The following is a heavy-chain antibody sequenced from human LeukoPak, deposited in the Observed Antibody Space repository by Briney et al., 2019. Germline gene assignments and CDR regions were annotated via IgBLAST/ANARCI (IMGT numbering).Heavy chain of an antibody. V-gene: IGHV1-2*06. CDR2: INPNSGGT. CDR1: GYTFTGYY. D-gene: IGHD6-6*01. J-gene: IGHJ4*02. Sequence: ASVKVSCKASGYTFTGYYMHWVRQAPGQGLEWMGRINPNSGGTNCAQNFQGRVTMTRDTSTSTAYMELSRLTSDDTAVYYCARAAGSSSSPNPFDYWGQGTLVTVSS. CDR3: ARAAGSSSSPNPFDY.